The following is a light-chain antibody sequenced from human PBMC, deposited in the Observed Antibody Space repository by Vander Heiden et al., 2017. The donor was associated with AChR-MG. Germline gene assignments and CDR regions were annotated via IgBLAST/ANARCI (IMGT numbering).Light chain of an antibody. CDR3: QQLNSYPIT. Sequence: IQLTHSPSSLSASVGERVTITCRASQGISSYLAWYQQKPGRAPRLLIYTASTWQSGVPSTFHGSGSGTDFALTIISLQPEDFATYYCQQLNSYPITFGQGTRLDIK. CDR1: QGISSY. V-gene: IGKV1-9*01. CDR2: TAS. J-gene: IGKJ5*01.